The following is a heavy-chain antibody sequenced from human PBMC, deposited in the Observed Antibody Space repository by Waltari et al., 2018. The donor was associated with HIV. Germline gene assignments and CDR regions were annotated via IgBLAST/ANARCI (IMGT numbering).Heavy chain of an antibody. CDR1: GFSFSRSP. Sequence: EVQLLESGGDLVQPGWSLRLSCAASGFSFSRSPMSWVRQDPAKGLEGVSVISDNGLNTYYADSVAGRFIITRYNSKNTLYVQLNTLRADDTAMYYCAKLGRHNWNDEEWGRGTLVTVSS. J-gene: IGHJ4*02. CDR3: AKLGRHNWNDEE. V-gene: IGHV3-23*01. CDR2: ISDNGLNT. D-gene: IGHD1-1*01.